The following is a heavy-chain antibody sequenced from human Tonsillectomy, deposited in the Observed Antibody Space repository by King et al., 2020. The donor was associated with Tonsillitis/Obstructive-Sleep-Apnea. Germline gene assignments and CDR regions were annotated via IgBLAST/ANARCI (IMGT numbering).Heavy chain of an antibody. CDR3: ARGYCSSTSCGQDY. V-gene: IGHV3-48*02. D-gene: IGHD2-2*01. CDR2: ISSSTSTI. Sequence: VQLVESGGGLVQPGGSLRLSCAASGFTFSSDSMNWVRQAPGKGLEWVSYISSSTSTIYYADSVKGRFTISRDNAQNSLYLQMNSLRDEDTAVYYCARGYCSSTSCGQDYWRQGTLVTVSS. CDR1: GFTFSSDS. J-gene: IGHJ4*02.